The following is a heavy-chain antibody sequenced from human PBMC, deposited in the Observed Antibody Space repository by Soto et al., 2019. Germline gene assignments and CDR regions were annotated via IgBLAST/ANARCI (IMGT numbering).Heavy chain of an antibody. J-gene: IGHJ4*02. D-gene: IGHD1-26*01. CDR3: ARGVGWEPLDY. Sequence: PSETLSLTCTVSGGSISSYYWSWIRQPPGKGLEWIGYIYYSGSTNYNPSPKSRVTISVDTSKNQFSLKLSSVTAADTAVYYCARGVGWEPLDYWGQGTLVTVSS. CDR2: IYYSGST. V-gene: IGHV4-59*08. CDR1: GGSISSYY.